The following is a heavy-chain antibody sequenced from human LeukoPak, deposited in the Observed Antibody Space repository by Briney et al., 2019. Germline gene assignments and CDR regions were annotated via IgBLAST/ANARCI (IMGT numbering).Heavy chain of an antibody. D-gene: IGHD5-12*01. V-gene: IGHV3-74*01. CDR3: ARSASGYDA. Sequence: GGSLRLSCAASGFPFSGYWMHWVRQAPGKGLVWVSRIDDDGAGTTYADSVKGRFTISRDNAKNTMYLQMNSLRVEDTAVYYCARSASGYDAWGQGTLVTVSS. CDR2: IDDDGAGT. CDR1: GFPFSGYW. J-gene: IGHJ5*02.